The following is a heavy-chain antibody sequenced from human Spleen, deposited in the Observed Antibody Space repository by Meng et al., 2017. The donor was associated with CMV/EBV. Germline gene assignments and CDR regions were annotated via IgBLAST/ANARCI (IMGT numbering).Heavy chain of an antibody. CDR1: GGSFSGYY. CDR2: INHSGST. V-gene: IGHV4-34*01. Sequence: VQPQQWGAGLLKPSATLSLNCAVYGGSFSGYYWSWSRQPPGKGLEWIGEINHSGSTNYNPSLKSRVTISVDTSKNQFSLKLSSVTAADTAVYYCARGGYSGYYGYWGQGTLVTVSS. CDR3: ARGGYSGYYGY. J-gene: IGHJ4*02. D-gene: IGHD5-12*01.